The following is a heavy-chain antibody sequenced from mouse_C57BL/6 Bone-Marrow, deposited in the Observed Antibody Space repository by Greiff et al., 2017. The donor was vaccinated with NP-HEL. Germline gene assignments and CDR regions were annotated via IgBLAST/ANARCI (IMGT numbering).Heavy chain of an antibody. J-gene: IGHJ4*01. V-gene: IGHV14-3*01. CDR1: GFNIKNTY. D-gene: IGHD2-1*01. CDR2: IDPANGNT. Sequence: VQLKESVAELVRPGASVKLSCTASGFNIKNTYMHWVKQRPEQGLEWIGRIDPANGNTKYAPKFQGKATITADTSSNTAYLQLSSLTSEDTAIYYCARSEGGGYGNYLYAMDYWGQGTSVTVSS. CDR3: ARSEGGGYGNYLYAMDY.